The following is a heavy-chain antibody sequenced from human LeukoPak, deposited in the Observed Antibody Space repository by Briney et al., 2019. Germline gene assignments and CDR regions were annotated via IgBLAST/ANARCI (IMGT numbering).Heavy chain of an antibody. V-gene: IGHV4-59*08. CDR3: ARGTSGYDSIH. D-gene: IGHD3-22*01. CDR1: GGSISSYY. J-gene: IGHJ4*02. CDR2: IYYSGST. Sequence: SETLSLTCTFSGGSISSYYWSWIRQPPGKGLEWIGYIYYSGSTNYNPSLKSRVTISVDTSKNQFSLKLSSVTAADTAVYYCARGTSGYDSIHWGQGTLVTVSS.